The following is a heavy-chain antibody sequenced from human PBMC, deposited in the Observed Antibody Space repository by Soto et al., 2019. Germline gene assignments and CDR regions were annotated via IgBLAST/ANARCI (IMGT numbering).Heavy chain of an antibody. V-gene: IGHV4-31*03. D-gene: IGHD3-10*01. CDR3: ARDYYGAGSQYYYYGMEV. CDR1: GDSVTSGCYY. CDR2: IYHSGGA. J-gene: IGHJ6*02. Sequence: LSLPCTVSGDSVTSGCYYWSWLRQPPGKGREWIGYIYHSGGASYNPSLRGRAVISIDTSKNQFSLRLNAVTAADTATYYCARDYYGAGSQYYYYGMEVWGQGTTVTVSS.